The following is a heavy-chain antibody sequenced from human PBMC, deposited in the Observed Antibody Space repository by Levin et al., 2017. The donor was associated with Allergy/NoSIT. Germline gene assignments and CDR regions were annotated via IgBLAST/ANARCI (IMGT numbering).Heavy chain of an antibody. Sequence: GGSLRLSCAASGFTFSDCYMTWIRQAPGKGLEWVSYLSSSGSAIYYADSVKGRFTISRDNAKNSLYLQMNSLRAEDTAVYYCARRAGIGPAGYNYYMDVWGKGTTVTVSS. V-gene: IGHV3-11*01. CDR2: LSSSGSAI. D-gene: IGHD2-2*01. CDR1: GFTFSDCY. J-gene: IGHJ6*03. CDR3: ARRAGIGPAGYNYYMDV.